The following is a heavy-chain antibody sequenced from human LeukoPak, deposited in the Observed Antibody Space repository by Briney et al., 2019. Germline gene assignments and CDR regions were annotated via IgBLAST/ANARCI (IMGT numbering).Heavy chain of an antibody. Sequence: GGSLRLSCAASGFTFSSYAMHWVRQAPGKGLEWVAVISYDGSSKYYADSVKGRFTISRDNSENTLYLQMSSLKTDDSAVYCCARNPVAWFGELSSWFDPWGQGTLVTVSS. V-gene: IGHV3-30-3*01. J-gene: IGHJ5*02. CDR1: GFTFSSYA. CDR3: ARNPVAWFGELSSWFDP. CDR2: ISYDGSSK. D-gene: IGHD3-10*01.